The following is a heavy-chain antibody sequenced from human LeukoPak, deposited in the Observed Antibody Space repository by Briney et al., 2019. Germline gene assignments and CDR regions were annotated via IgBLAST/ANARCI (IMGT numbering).Heavy chain of an antibody. Sequence: GGSLRLSCAASGFTFSSYGMHWVRQAPGKGLEWVAVIWYDGSNKYYADSVKGRFTISRDNSKNTLYLQMNSLRAENTAVYYCAKECSTSCLDYWGQGTLVTVLS. CDR1: GFTFSSYG. CDR3: AKECSTSCLDY. CDR2: IWYDGSNK. J-gene: IGHJ4*02. V-gene: IGHV3-33*06. D-gene: IGHD2-2*01.